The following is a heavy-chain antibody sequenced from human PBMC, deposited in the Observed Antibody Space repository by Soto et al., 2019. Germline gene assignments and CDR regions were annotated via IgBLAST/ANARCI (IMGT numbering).Heavy chain of an antibody. CDR1: GGSISSYY. Sequence: SETLSLTCTVSGGSISSYYWSWIRQPPGKGLEWIGYIYYSGSTNYNPSLKSRVTISVDTSKNQFSLKLSSVTAADTAVYYCARYVVVVAAHAFDIWGQGTMVTVSS. J-gene: IGHJ3*02. CDR2: IYYSGST. V-gene: IGHV4-59*08. CDR3: ARYVVVVAAHAFDI. D-gene: IGHD2-15*01.